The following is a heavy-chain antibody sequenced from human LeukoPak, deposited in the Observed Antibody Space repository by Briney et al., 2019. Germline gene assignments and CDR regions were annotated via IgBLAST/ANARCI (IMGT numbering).Heavy chain of an antibody. V-gene: IGHV3-21*01. J-gene: IGHJ4*02. Sequence: GGSVRLSCAASGFTFSTYTMNWVRQAPGKGLEWVSSISSSSNYIYYADSVKGRFTISRDNAKNSLYLQMNSLRDEDSAVYYCARDPHIAAAGTIFDYWGQGTLVTSST. CDR3: ARDPHIAAAGTIFDY. CDR1: GFTFSTYT. CDR2: ISSSSNYI. D-gene: IGHD6-13*01.